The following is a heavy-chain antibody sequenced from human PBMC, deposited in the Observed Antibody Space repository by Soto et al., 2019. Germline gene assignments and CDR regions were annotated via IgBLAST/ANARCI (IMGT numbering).Heavy chain of an antibody. CDR2: ISFDGTNK. V-gene: IGHV3-30*18. CDR1: GFTFSSYG. D-gene: IGHD3-10*01. CDR3: AKDVGVGELWVHWFDL. J-gene: IGHJ5*02. Sequence: QVQLVESGGGVVQPGRSLRLSCAASGFTFSSYGMHWVRQAPGKGLEWEAVISFDGTNKYSADSVRGRFTISRDNSKNTLYLQMNSLRDEDTAVYYCAKDVGVGELWVHWFDLWGQGTLVTVSS.